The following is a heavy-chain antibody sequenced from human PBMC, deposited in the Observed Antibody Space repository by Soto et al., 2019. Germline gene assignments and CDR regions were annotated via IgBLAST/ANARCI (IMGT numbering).Heavy chain of an antibody. J-gene: IGHJ4*02. CDR1: GFTFSSYA. Sequence: SLRLSCAASGFTFSSYAMHWVRQAPGKGLEWVAVISYDGSNKYYADSVKGRFTISRDNSKNTLYLQMNSLRAEDTAVYYCARGIDWLFDYWGQGTLVTVSS. CDR3: ARGIDWLFDY. CDR2: ISYDGSNK. V-gene: IGHV3-30-3*01. D-gene: IGHD3-9*01.